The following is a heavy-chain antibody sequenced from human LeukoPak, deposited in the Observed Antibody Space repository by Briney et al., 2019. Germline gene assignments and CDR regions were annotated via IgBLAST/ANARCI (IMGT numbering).Heavy chain of an antibody. CDR2: IYYSGST. CDR3: ARSKDGSGFAAC. J-gene: IGHJ4*02. CDR1: GGSISSGGYY. V-gene: IGHV4-31*03. D-gene: IGHD3-22*01. Sequence: PSETLSLTCTVSGGSISSGGYYWSWIRQHPGKGLEWIGYIYYSGSTYYNPSLKSRVTISVDTSKNQFSLKLSSVIAADTAMYYCARSKDGSGFAACWGQGTQVTVSS.